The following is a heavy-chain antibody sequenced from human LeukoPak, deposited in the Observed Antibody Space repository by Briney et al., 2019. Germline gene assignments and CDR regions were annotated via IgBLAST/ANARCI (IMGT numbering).Heavy chain of an antibody. J-gene: IGHJ4*02. Sequence: PGGSLRLSCAASGFTFSSYWMHWARQAPGKGLVWVSRISDGGSTTTYADSVKGRFTISRDNAKNTLYLQMNGLRAEDTAVYYCSRSAYYDGSGNYYDYWGQGTLVTVSS. CDR3: SRSAYYDGSGNYYDY. CDR2: ISDGGSTT. CDR1: GFTFSSYW. V-gene: IGHV3-74*01. D-gene: IGHD3-22*01.